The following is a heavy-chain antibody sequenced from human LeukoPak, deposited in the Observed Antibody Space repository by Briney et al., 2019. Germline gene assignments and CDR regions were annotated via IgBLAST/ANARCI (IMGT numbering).Heavy chain of an antibody. CDR2: FDPEDGET. CDR3: ATDRRGIVSKARFDY. Sequence: ASVKVSCKVSGYTLTELSMHWVRQAPGKGLEWMGGFDPEDGETIYAQKSQGRVTMTEDTSTDTAYMELSSLRSEDTAVYYCATDRRGIVSKARFDYWGQGTLVTVSS. J-gene: IGHJ4*02. V-gene: IGHV1-24*01. CDR1: GYTLTELS. D-gene: IGHD2/OR15-2a*01.